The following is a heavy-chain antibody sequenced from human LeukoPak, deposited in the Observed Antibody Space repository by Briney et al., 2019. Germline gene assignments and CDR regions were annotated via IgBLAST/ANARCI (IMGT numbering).Heavy chain of an antibody. Sequence: GGSLRLSCAVSGFTVRDNYLNWVRQTPGKGLECVSVLYSGGVAYYADSVKGRFTISRDTSKNTLSLQMNSLRVEDTALYYCAREITLTGYKYGLGFNYWGQGTLVTVSS. D-gene: IGHD5-12*01. CDR3: AREITLTGYKYGLGFNY. V-gene: IGHV3-53*01. J-gene: IGHJ4*02. CDR2: LYSGGVA. CDR1: GFTVRDNY.